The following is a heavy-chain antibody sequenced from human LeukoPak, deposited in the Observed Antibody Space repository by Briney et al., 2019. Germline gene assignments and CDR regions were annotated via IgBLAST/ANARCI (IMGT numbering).Heavy chain of an antibody. V-gene: IGHV3-30*02. D-gene: IGHD3-3*02. J-gene: IGHJ5*02. CDR2: MRYGEGDT. CDR3: AKDWISDWSNYFDP. CDR1: GFTFNAFG. Sequence: GGSLRLSCAASGFTFNAFGMHWVRQVPDKGLEWVAFMRYGEGDTYYRDSVRGRFAISRDNAKNTLYLQMNSLRPEDTAIYYCAKDWISDWSNYFDPWGQGTQVTVSS.